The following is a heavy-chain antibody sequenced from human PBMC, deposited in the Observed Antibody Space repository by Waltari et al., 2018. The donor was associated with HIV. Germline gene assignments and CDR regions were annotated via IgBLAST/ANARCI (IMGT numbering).Heavy chain of an antibody. D-gene: IGHD6-13*01. CDR3: ARDVGSSSVHFDY. CDR2: IYYSGST. Sequence: QVQLQESGPGLVKPSETLSLTCTVSGGSISSYYWSWIRQPPGKGLEWIGYIYYSGSTNYNPSRKSRVTISVDTSKNQFSLKLSSVTAADTAVYYCARDVGSSSVHFDYWGQGTLVTVSS. CDR1: GGSISSYY. J-gene: IGHJ4*02. V-gene: IGHV4-59*01.